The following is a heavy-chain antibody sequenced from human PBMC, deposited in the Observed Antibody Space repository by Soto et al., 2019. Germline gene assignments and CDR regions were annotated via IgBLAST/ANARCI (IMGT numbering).Heavy chain of an antibody. D-gene: IGHD3-22*01. CDR2: INHSGST. J-gene: IGHJ5*02. CDR3: ARSPLRPMIVVGTPPGWFDP. Sequence: SETLSLTCAVYGGSCSGYYWSWIRQPPGKGLEWIGEINHSGSTNYNPSLKSRVTISVDTSKNQFSLKLSSVTAADTAVYYCARSPLRPMIVVGTPPGWFDPWGQGTLVTVSS. V-gene: IGHV4-34*01. CDR1: GGSCSGYY.